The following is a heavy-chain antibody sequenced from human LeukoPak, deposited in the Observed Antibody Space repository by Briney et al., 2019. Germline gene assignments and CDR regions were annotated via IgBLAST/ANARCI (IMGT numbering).Heavy chain of an antibody. J-gene: IGHJ3*02. CDR3: NDDQKYCGYRNSLDI. D-gene: IGHD5-12*01. CDR2: ISGSGANT. Sequence: GGSLRLSCAASGFTFNHYGMHWVRQAPGKGLEWVSGISGSGANTNYADSVKGRFTISRDNSKNTLYLQMNSLRAEDTALYYSNDDQKYCGYRNSLDIWGQGTMVTVSS. V-gene: IGHV3-23*01. CDR1: GFTFNHYG.